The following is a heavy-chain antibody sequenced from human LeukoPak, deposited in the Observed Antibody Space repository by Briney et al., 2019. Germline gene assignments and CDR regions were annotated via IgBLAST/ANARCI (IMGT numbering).Heavy chain of an antibody. CDR1: GGSISGYY. CDR2: IYSSGGT. J-gene: IGHJ4*02. Sequence: PSETLSLTCSVSGGSISGYYWSWIRQPPRKGLEWIGYIYSSGGTNYNPSLKSRVTISLDTSKNQFSLRLSSVTAADTAVYYCARDFCSGGSCYSYFHYWGQGTLVTVSS. D-gene: IGHD2-15*01. V-gene: IGHV4-59*01. CDR3: ARDFCSGGSCYSYFHY.